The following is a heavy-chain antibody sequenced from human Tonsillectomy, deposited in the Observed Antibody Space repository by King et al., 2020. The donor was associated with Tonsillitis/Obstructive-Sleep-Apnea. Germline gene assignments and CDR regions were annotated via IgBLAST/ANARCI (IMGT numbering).Heavy chain of an antibody. J-gene: IGHJ4*02. CDR2: INHSGST. V-gene: IGHV4-34*01. D-gene: IGHD5-18*01. Sequence: VQLQQWGAGLLKPSETLSLTGAVYGGSFSGYYWSWIRQPPGKGLEWIGEINHSGSTNYNPSLKSRVTISVDTSKNQFSRKLSSVTAADTAVYYCARARGGYSYGRGYYFDYWGQGTLVTVSS. CDR3: ARARGGYSYGRGYYFDY. CDR1: GGSFSGYY.